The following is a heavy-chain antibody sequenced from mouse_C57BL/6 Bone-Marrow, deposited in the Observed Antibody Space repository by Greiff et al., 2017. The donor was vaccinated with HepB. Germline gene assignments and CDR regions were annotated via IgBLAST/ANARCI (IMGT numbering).Heavy chain of an antibody. D-gene: IGHD2-3*01. J-gene: IGHJ1*01. CDR2: IDPNSGGT. CDR1: GNTFTSYW. V-gene: IGHV1-62-3*01. Sequence: QVQLQQPGAELVKPGAPVKLSSRASGNTFTSYWMHGVKRRPGRGLEWIGRIDPNSGGTKYNEKFKSKATLTVDKPSSTAYMQRSSLTSEDSAVYYCSRGGYYWGRHYFSIGGWGAGTPVIVSS. CDR3: SRGGYYWGRHYFSIGG.